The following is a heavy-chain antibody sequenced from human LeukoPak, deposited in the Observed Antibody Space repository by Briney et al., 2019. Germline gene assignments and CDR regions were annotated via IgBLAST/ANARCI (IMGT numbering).Heavy chain of an antibody. CDR1: GFGLSSFE. Sequence: GGSLRLSCAASGFGLSSFEVNWVRQAPGKGLEWVSSISSSSSYIYYADSVKGRFTISRDDATNSLYLQMNSLRAEDTAVYYCARAWGSGSYYRGSDYWGQGTLVTVSS. V-gene: IGHV3-21*01. D-gene: IGHD3-10*01. CDR3: ARAWGSGSYYRGSDY. J-gene: IGHJ4*02. CDR2: ISSSSSYI.